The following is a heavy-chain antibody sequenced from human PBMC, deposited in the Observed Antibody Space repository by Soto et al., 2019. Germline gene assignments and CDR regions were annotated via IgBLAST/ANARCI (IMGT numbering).Heavy chain of an antibody. V-gene: IGHV3-7*01. D-gene: IGHD6-13*01. CDR1: GFTFSSYW. CDR3: ATEPPLEIAAAGIGYYYYYMDV. Sequence: GGSLRLSCAASGFTFSSYWMSWVRQAPGKGLEWVANIKQDGSEKYYVDSVKGRFTISRDNAKNSLYLQMNSLRAEDTAVYYCATEPPLEIAAAGIGYYYYYMDVWGKGTTVTVSS. CDR2: IKQDGSEK. J-gene: IGHJ6*03.